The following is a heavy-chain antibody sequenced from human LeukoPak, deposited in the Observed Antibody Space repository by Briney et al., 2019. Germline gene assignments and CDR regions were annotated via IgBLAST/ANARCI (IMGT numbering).Heavy chain of an antibody. J-gene: IGHJ4*02. CDR1: GGSISSGDYY. D-gene: IGHD5-18*01. CDR2: IYYSGST. Sequence: SETLSLTCTVSGGSISSGDYYWSWIRQPPGKGLEWIGYIYYSGSTYYNPFLKSRVTISVDTSKNQFSLKLSSVTAADTAVYYCARLIQLWLYPYFDYWGQGTLVTVSS. CDR3: ARLIQLWLYPYFDY. V-gene: IGHV4-30-4*08.